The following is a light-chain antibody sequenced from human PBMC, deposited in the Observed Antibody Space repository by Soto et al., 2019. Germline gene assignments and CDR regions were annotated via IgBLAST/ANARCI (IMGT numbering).Light chain of an antibody. Sequence: QPVLTQPPSASGTPGQRVTISCSGSSSNIGSNTVNWYQQLPGTAPKLLIYSNNQRPSGVPDRFSGSKSGTSASLAISGLQSEDEADYYCAAWDDSLNAWVFGGGPKVTVL. CDR1: SSNIGSNT. CDR3: AAWDDSLNAWV. CDR2: SNN. J-gene: IGLJ3*02. V-gene: IGLV1-44*01.